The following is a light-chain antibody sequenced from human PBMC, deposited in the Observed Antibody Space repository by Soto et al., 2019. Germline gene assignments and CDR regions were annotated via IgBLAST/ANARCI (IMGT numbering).Light chain of an antibody. V-gene: IGKV4-1*01. CDR2: WAS. CDR1: QSVLHRSNNKNY. CDR3: QQYYSTPLT. Sequence: DIVMTQSPDSLAVSLGERATIKCKSSQSVLHRSNNKNYLAWYQQKPGQTPKLLINWASTRESGVPERFSGSGSATDFTLTISSLQAEDVAVYYCQQYYSTPLTFGGGTKVDIK. J-gene: IGKJ4*01.